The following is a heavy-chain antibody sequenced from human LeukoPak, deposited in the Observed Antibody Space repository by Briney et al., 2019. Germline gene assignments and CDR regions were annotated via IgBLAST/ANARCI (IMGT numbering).Heavy chain of an antibody. CDR1: GGTFSSYA. J-gene: IGHJ6*04. CDR3: ARGGGSGSQFYYYYGMDV. D-gene: IGHD3-10*01. V-gene: IGHV1-69*01. CDR2: IIPIFGTA. Sequence: SVKVSCKASGGTFSSYAISWVRQAPGQGREWMGGIIPIFGTANYAQKFQGRVTITADESTSTAYMELSSLRSEDTAVYYCARGGGSGSQFYYYYGMDVWGKGTTVTVSS.